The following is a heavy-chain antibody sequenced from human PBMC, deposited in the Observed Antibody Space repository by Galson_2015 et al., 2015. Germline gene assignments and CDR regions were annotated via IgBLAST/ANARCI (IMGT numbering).Heavy chain of an antibody. CDR3: ARGMRDYSYGMDV. D-gene: IGHD4-17*01. V-gene: IGHV3-7*04. CDR2: IKEDGSEK. J-gene: IGHJ6*02. CDR1: GFTFSSYW. Sequence: SLRLSCAASGFTFSSYWMSWVRQAPGKGLEWVANIKEDGSEKYYVDSVKGRFTISRDNAKNSLYVQMNSLRAEDMAVYYCARGMRDYSYGMDVWGQGTPVTVSS.